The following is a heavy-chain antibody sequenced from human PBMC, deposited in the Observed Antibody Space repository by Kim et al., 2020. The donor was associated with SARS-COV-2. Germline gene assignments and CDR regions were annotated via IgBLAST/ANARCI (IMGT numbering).Heavy chain of an antibody. CDR2: ISSSGSTI. J-gene: IGHJ6*02. CDR1: GFTFSSYE. V-gene: IGHV3-48*03. CDR3: ARDPYCSSYNYYGMDV. Sequence: GGSLRLSCAASGFTFSSYEMNWVRQAPGKGLEWVSYISSSGSTIYYADSVKGRFTISRDNAKNSLYLQMNSLRAEDTAVYYCARDPYCSSYNYYGMDVWGQGTTVTVSS. D-gene: IGHD6-13*01.